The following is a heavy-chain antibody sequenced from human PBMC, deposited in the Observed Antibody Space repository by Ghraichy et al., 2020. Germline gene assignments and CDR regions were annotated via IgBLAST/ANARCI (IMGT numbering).Heavy chain of an antibody. J-gene: IGHJ5*02. CDR1: GYMLTRYS. CDR2: INTHNGNT. CDR3: ARDPGDSSGWNGLDL. D-gene: IGHD6-19*01. V-gene: IGHV1-18*01. Sequence: ASAKVSCKVSGYMLTRYSMSWLRQAPGQGLEWMGWINTHNGNTIYAEKVQDRVALTIDTGTSTAFMELRSLRSNDTAVYYCARDPGDSSGWNGLDLWGQGTLVTVSS.